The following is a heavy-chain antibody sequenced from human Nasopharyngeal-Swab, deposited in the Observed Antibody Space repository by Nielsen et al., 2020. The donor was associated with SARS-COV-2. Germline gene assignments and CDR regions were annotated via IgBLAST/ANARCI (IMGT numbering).Heavy chain of an antibody. CDR3: AKLALQQRVQVDYYGMDV. Sequence: GESLKISCAASGFTFSSYAMSWVRQAPGKGLEWVSAISGSGGSTYYADSVKGRFTISRDNSKNTLYLQMNSLRVEDTAVYYCAKLALQQRVQVDYYGMDVWGQGTTVTVSS. D-gene: IGHD6-13*01. V-gene: IGHV3-23*01. CDR1: GFTFSSYA. CDR2: ISGSGGST. J-gene: IGHJ6*02.